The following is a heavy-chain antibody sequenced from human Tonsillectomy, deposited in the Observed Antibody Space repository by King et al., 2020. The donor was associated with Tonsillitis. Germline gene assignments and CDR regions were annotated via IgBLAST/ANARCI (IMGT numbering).Heavy chain of an antibody. CDR2: INPRGGST. V-gene: IGHV1-46*01. D-gene: IGHD7-27*01. Sequence: VQLVESGSEVRKPGASVKVSCKAPGFAFSRFYMHWLRQASGQGLEWLGLINPRGGSTYYAPKFQGRIMMTRDTSTSTVYVDLSGLRSEDTAVYYCATTGETAYFDFWGKGTLITVSS. CDR3: ATTGETAYFDF. CDR1: GFAFSRFY. J-gene: IGHJ4*02.